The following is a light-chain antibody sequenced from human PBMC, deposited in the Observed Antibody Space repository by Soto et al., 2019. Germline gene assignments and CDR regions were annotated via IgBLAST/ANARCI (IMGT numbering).Light chain of an antibody. CDR3: QSFDSSRSGSV. V-gene: IGLV1-40*01. Sequence: QPVLTQPPSVSGAPGQRVTISCTGSSSNIGAGYDVHWYQQFPGTAPKLLIYGNSNRPSGVPDRFSGSKSGTSASLAITGLQPEDEADYYCQSFDSSRSGSVFGGGTKLTVL. CDR1: SSNIGAGYD. CDR2: GNS. J-gene: IGLJ2*01.